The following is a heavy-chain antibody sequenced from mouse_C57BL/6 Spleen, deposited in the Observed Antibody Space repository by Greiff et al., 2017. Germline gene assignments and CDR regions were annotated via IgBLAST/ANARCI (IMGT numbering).Heavy chain of an antibody. CDR3: ARDYDYDLYAMDY. V-gene: IGHV1-52*01. CDR1: GYTFTSYW. D-gene: IGHD2-4*01. J-gene: IGHJ4*01. CDR2: IDSSDSET. Sequence: VQLQQPGAELVRPGSSVKLSCKASGYTFTSYWMHWVKQRPIQGLEWIGNIDSSDSETHYNQKFKDKATLTVDKSSSTAYMQLSSLTSEDSAVYYCARDYDYDLYAMDYWGQGTSVTVSS.